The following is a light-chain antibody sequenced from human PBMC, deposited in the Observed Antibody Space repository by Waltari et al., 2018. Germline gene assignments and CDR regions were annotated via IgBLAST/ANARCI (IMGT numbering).Light chain of an antibody. J-gene: IGKJ1*01. CDR3: QQYSKWPRT. V-gene: IGKV3-15*01. CDR1: QSVSTN. CDR2: GAS. Sequence: EVVMTQSPATLSVSPGERATLSCRASQSVSTNVAWYQQKPGQAPRLLMYGASTRDTGFPARFSGGGSGTEFTLTISSLQSEDLAVYYCQQYSKWPRTFGQGTKVAIK.